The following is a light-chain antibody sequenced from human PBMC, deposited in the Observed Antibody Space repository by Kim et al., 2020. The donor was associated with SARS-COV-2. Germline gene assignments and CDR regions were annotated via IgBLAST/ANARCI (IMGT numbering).Light chain of an antibody. Sequence: QLVLTQSPSASASLGASVKLTCTLSSGHSSYAIAWHQQQPEKGPRYLMKLNSDGSHSKGDGFTDRFSGSSSGAERYLTISSLQSEDEADYYCQTWGTGIPGVFGGGTQLTVL. CDR3: QTWGTGIPGV. CDR1: SGHSSYA. V-gene: IGLV4-69*01. J-gene: IGLJ3*02. CDR2: LNSDGSH.